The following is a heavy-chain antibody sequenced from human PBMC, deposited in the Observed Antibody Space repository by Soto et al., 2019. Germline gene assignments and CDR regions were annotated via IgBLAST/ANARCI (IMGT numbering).Heavy chain of an antibody. Sequence: ASVKVSCKASGYTFTGYYMHWVRQAPGQGLEWMGWINPDSGGTNYAQKFQGRVTMTRDTSISTAYMELSRLRSDDTAVYYCARDPLGSSSKFDYWGQGTLVTVSS. CDR2: INPDSGGT. V-gene: IGHV1-2*02. D-gene: IGHD6-6*01. J-gene: IGHJ4*02. CDR3: ARDPLGSSSKFDY. CDR1: GYTFTGYY.